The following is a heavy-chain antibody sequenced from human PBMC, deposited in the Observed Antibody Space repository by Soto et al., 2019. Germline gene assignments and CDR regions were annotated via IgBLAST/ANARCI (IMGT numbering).Heavy chain of an antibody. V-gene: IGHV4-59*08. CDR2: IYYSGST. CDR1: GGSIGSYY. J-gene: IGHJ4*02. Sequence: QVQLQESGPGLVKPSETLSLTCSVSGGSIGSYYWSWIRQPPGKGLEWIGYIYYSGSTNYNPSLKSRVTISVDTSKNQFSLKLSSVPAAATAVYYCARGGWRQIDYWGQGTLVTVSS. D-gene: IGHD3-3*01. CDR3: ARGGWRQIDY.